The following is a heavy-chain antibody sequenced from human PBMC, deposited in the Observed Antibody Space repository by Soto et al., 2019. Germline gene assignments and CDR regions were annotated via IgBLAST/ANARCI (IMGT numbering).Heavy chain of an antibody. CDR1: GYSFTSYW. CDR3: ARLYRGYFRVEYYYGMDV. D-gene: IGHD5-12*01. Sequence: PWESLKISCKGSGYSFTSYWIGWVRQMPGKGLEWMGIIYPGDSDTRYSPSFQGQVTISADKSISTAYLQWSSLKASDTAMYYCARLYRGYFRVEYYYGMDVWGKGTKVTLP. V-gene: IGHV5-51*01. CDR2: IYPGDSDT. J-gene: IGHJ6*04.